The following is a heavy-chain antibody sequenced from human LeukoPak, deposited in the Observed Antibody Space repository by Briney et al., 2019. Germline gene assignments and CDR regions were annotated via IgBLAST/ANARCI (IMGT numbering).Heavy chain of an antibody. V-gene: IGHV3-30*18. CDR2: ISYDGSNK. Sequence: PGGSLRLSCAASGFTFSSYGMHWVRQAPGKGLEWVAVISYDGSNKYYTDSVKGRFSIFGENSKNTLYLQMNSLRTEDTAVYYCAKDHAPYRGSGSYAGMDVWGQGTTVTVSS. D-gene: IGHD3-10*01. J-gene: IGHJ6*02. CDR1: GFTFSSYG. CDR3: AKDHAPYRGSGSYAGMDV.